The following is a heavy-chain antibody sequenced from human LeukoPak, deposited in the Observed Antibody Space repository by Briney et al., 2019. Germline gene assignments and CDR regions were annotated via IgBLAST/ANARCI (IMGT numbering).Heavy chain of an antibody. V-gene: IGHV1-18*01. CDR1: GYTFTSYG. CDR3: ASHVEMATISPFDY. J-gene: IGHJ4*02. CDR2: ISAYNGNT. Sequence: ASVKVSCKASGYTFTSYGISWVRQAPGQGLEWMGWISAYNGNTNCAQKLQGRVTMTTETSTSTAYMELRSLRSDDTAVYYCASHVEMATISPFDYWGQGTLVTVSS. D-gene: IGHD5-24*01.